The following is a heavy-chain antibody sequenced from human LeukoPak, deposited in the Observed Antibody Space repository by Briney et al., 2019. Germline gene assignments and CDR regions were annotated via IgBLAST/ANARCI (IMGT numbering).Heavy chain of an antibody. D-gene: IGHD6-13*01. Sequence: GGSLRLSCAASGFTFSSYSMNWVRQAPGKGLEWVSSISSISSYIYYADSVKGRFTISRDNAKNSLYLQMNSLRAEDTAVYYCARGRGGGIAAAGTYGLYYFDYWGQGTLVTVSS. CDR3: ARGRGGGIAAAGTYGLYYFDY. CDR2: ISSISSYI. V-gene: IGHV3-21*01. CDR1: GFTFSSYS. J-gene: IGHJ4*02.